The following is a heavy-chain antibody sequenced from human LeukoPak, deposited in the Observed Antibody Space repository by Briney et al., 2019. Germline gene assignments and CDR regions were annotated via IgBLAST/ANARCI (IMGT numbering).Heavy chain of an antibody. J-gene: IGHJ4*02. D-gene: IGHD6-19*01. CDR1: GYTFTSYY. V-gene: IGHV1-46*01. Sequence: SVKVSCKASGYTFTSYYMHWVRQAPGQGLEWMGIINSSGGSKSYAEKFQGRVTMTRATSTSTVYMELSSLRSEATAVYYCAKGGYSSGWLFDYWGQGTLVTVSS. CDR2: INSSGGSK. CDR3: AKGGYSSGWLFDY.